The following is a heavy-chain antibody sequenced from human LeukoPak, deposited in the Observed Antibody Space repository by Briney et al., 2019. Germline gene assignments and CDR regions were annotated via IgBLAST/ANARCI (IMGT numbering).Heavy chain of an antibody. J-gene: IGHJ4*02. V-gene: IGHV3-11*04. D-gene: IGHD2-2*01. CDR1: GFTFSDYY. CDR3: AREGTYCSSTSCYDVFDY. Sequence: GGSLRLSCAASGFTFSDYYMSWIRQAPGKGLEWVSYISSSSSTIYYADSVKGRFTISRDNAKNSLYLQMNSLRAEDTAVYYCAREGTYCSSTSCYDVFDYWGQGTLVTVSS. CDR2: ISSSSSTI.